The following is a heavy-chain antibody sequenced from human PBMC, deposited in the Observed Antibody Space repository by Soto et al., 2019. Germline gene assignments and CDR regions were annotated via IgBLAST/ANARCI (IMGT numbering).Heavy chain of an antibody. D-gene: IGHD6-19*01. CDR3: ARVFSVAGATYYYYYGMDV. J-gene: IGHJ6*02. CDR1: GGTFSSYA. CDR2: IIPIFGTA. Sequence: QVQLVQSGAEVKKPGSSVKVSCKASGGTFSSYAISWVRQAPGQGLEWMGGIIPIFGTANYAQKFQGRVTITADESMSTAYMELSSLRSEDTAVYYCARVFSVAGATYYYYYGMDVWGQGTTVTVSS. V-gene: IGHV1-69*01.